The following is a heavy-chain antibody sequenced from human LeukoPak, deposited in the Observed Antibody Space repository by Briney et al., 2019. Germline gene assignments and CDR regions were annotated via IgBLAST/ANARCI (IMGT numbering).Heavy chain of an antibody. CDR1: GYTFTNYG. CDR3: ARVCHWDIDNTRGDPVDY. Sequence: ASVKVSCKSSGYTFTNYGITWVRQAPGQGLEWMGWISAYNGNTNYAQKFQGRVTMTTDTSTGTAYMEVRSLRSDDTAMYYCARVCHWDIDNTRGDPVDYWGQRTLVTVSS. CDR2: ISAYNGNT. J-gene: IGHJ4*02. V-gene: IGHV1-18*01. D-gene: IGHD2-15*01.